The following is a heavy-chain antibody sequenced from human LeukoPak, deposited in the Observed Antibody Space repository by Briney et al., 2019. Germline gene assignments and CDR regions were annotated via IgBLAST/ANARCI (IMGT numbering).Heavy chain of an antibody. CDR1: GFPFNNAW. J-gene: IGHJ4*02. CDR2: ITSKTDGGAT. D-gene: IGHD4/OR15-4a*01. V-gene: IGHV3-15*01. CDR3: TTSLTT. Sequence: PGGSLRLSCAASGFPFNNAWMGWVRQAPGKGLEWVGRITSKTDGGATDYAAPVKGRFTISRDDSKNTLYLQMNSLKSEGTAIYYCTTSLTTRGQGTLVAVSS.